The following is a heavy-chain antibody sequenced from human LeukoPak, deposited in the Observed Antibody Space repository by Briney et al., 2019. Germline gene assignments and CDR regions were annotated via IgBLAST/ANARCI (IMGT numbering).Heavy chain of an antibody. V-gene: IGHV3-30-3*01. D-gene: IGHD3-10*01. CDR2: VSYDGTNK. CDR1: GFTFSSYA. J-gene: IGHJ4*02. CDR3: RFGEISVDH. Sequence: PGGSLRLSCAASGFTFSSYAMSWVRQAPGKGLEWVAVVSYDGTNKYYADSVQGRFTISRDNSKNTLYLQMNTLRTEDTAVYYCRFGEISVDHWGQGTLVTVSS.